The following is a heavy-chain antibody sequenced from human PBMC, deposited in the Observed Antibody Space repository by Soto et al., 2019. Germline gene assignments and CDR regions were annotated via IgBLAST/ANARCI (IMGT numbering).Heavy chain of an antibody. J-gene: IGHJ4*02. D-gene: IGHD6-13*01. CDR2: IIPIFGTA. CDR1: RGTFSSYA. CDR3: ASPNTKQLSPFDY. V-gene: IGHV1-69*13. Sequence: SVKVSSKAPRGTFSSYAISWVRQYPGQGLEWMGGIIPIFGTANYAQKFQGRVTITADESTSTAYMELSSLRSEDTAVYYCASPNTKQLSPFDYWGQGTLVTVSS.